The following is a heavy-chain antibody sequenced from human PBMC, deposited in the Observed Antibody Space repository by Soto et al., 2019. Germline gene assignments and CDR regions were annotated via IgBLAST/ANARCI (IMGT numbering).Heavy chain of an antibody. V-gene: IGHV5-51*01. D-gene: IGHD2-8*02. Sequence: GESLKISCQGSGYAFSSYWIAWVRQMPGKGLEWMGIIYPGDSDTRYSPSFQGQVTISVDKSITTAYLQWSSLKASDTAMYYCARGYCTATICDPWFDPWGQGTMVTVSS. J-gene: IGHJ5*02. CDR3: ARGYCTATICDPWFDP. CDR2: IYPGDSDT. CDR1: GYAFSSYW.